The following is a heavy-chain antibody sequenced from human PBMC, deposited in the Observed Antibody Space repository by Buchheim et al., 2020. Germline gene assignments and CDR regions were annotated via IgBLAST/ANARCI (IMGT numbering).Heavy chain of an antibody. CDR2: ISSSGSTI. CDR1: GFTFSSYE. V-gene: IGHV3-48*03. CDR3: ALIYCSSTSCPPDGMDV. D-gene: IGHD2-2*01. J-gene: IGHJ6*02. Sequence: EVQLVESGGGLVQPGGSLRLSCAASGFTFSSYEMNWVRQAPGKGLEWVSYISSSGSTIYYADSVKGRFTISRDNAKNSLYLQRNSLRAEDTAVYYCALIYCSSTSCPPDGMDVWGQGTT.